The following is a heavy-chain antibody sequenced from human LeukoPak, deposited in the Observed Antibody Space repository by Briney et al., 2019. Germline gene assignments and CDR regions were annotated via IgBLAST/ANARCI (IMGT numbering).Heavy chain of an antibody. CDR3: ARGLRFHVGSGNWFDL. Sequence: PSETLSLTCAVSGGTFRGYYWSWIRQSPGKGLAWIGEIDHTGNTNYNPSLESRVSLSVDASKNQVSLNLNSVTAADTAVYYCARGLRFHVGSGNWFDLWGQGTLVTVSS. J-gene: IGHJ5*02. CDR1: GGTFRGYY. D-gene: IGHD3-10*01. V-gene: IGHV4-34*01. CDR2: IDHTGNT.